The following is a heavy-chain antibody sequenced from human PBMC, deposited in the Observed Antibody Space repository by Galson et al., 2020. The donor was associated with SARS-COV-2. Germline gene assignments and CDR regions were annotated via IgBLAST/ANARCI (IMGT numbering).Heavy chain of an antibody. CDR2: IDSGGTT. CDR3: ARDNGYSNHWFDP. Sequence: GGSLRLSCAASGFTVSSKYMSWVRQAPGKGLEWVSVIDSGGTTYYADSVKGRFTISRDNSKNTLYLQMNSLRAEDTAVYYCARDNGYSNHWFDPWGPGTLVTVSS. D-gene: IGHD4-4*01. V-gene: IGHV3-53*01. J-gene: IGHJ5*02. CDR1: GFTVSSKY.